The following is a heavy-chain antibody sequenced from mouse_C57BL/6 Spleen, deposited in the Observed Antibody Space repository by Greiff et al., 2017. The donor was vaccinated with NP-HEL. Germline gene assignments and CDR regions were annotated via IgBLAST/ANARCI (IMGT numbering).Heavy chain of an antibody. J-gene: IGHJ1*03. D-gene: IGHD4-1*01. CDR3: AKNRLGLWYFDV. V-gene: IGHV2-4*01. CDR2: VWSGGST. CDR1: GFSLTSYG. Sequence: VQLPQSGPGLVQPSQSLSITCTVPGFSLTSYGVHWVRQPPGKGLEWLGVVWSGGSTDYNAAFISRLSISKDNSKSQVFFKMNSLQADDTAIYYCAKNRLGLWYFDVWGTGTTVTVSS.